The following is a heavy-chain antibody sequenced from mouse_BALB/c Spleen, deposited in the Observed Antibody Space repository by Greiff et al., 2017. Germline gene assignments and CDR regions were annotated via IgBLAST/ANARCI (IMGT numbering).Heavy chain of an antibody. D-gene: IGHD3-1*01. J-gene: IGHJ4*01. V-gene: IGHV5-12-1*01. CDR1: GFAFSSYD. CDR3: ARHSSGYVGYAMDY. Sequence: EVKLMESGGGLVKPGGSLKLSCAASGFAFSSYDMSWVRQTPEKRLEWVAYISSGGGSTYYPDTVKGRFTISRDNAKNTLYLQMSSLKSEDTAMYYCARHSSGYVGYAMDYWGQGTSVTVSS. CDR2: ISSGGGST.